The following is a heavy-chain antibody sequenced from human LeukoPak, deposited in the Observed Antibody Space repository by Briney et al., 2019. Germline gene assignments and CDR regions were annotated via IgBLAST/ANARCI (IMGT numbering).Heavy chain of an antibody. CDR2: IYYSGST. J-gene: IGHJ6*02. V-gene: IGHV4-59*01. D-gene: IGHD5-12*01. Sequence: SETLSLTCTVSGGSISSYYWSWIRQPPGKGLEWIGYIYYSGSTNYNPSLKSRVTISVDTSKNQFSLKLSSVTAADTAVYYCARGGYSGYVLNYYYYGMDVWGQGTTVTVSS. CDR1: GGSISSYY. CDR3: ARGGYSGYVLNYYYYGMDV.